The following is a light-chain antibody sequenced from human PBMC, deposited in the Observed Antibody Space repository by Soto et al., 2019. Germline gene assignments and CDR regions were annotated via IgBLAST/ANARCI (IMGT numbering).Light chain of an antibody. CDR2: GAS. CDR3: QQYNNWPQT. J-gene: IGKJ1*01. CDR1: QSVSSR. V-gene: IGKV3-15*01. Sequence: EIVLTQSPGTLSLSPGERATLSCRASQSVSSRLAWYQHKPGQAPRLLISGASSRATGIPARFSGSGSGTEFTLTISSLQSEDFAVYYCQQYNNWPQTFGQGTKVDIK.